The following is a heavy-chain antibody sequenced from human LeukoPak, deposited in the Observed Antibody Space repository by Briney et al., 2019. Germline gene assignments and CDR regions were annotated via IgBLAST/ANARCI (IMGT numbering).Heavy chain of an antibody. CDR3: ARGLYGSGRRSLMAH. CDR2: INQDENEK. Sequence: GGSLRLSCAASGFPFHNYWMTWVRQAPGKGLEWVANINQDENEKYYLDSVKGRFTISIDNAETSLFLQMTSLRVEDTAIYYCARGLYGSGRRSLMAHWGPGTLVAVSS. J-gene: IGHJ4*02. V-gene: IGHV3-7*01. CDR1: GFPFHNYW. D-gene: IGHD3-10*01.